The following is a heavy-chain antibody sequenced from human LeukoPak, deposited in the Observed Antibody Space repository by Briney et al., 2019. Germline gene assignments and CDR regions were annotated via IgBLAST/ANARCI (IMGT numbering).Heavy chain of an antibody. CDR2: MNPNSGNT. CDR1: RYTFTRYD. J-gene: IGHJ5*02. D-gene: IGHD4/OR15-4a*01. CDR3: ARKNYGSNRWFDP. Sequence: ASVKVSCKASRYTFTRYDINWVRQAPGQGLEWMGWMNPNSGNTGYAQKFQGRVTMTRNTSVSTAYMELSSLRSEDTAVYYCARKNYGSNRWFDPWGQGTLVTVSS. V-gene: IGHV1-8*01.